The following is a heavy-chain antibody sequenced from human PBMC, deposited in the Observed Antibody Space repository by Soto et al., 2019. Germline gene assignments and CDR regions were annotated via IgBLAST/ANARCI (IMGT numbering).Heavy chain of an antibody. Sequence: SETLSLTCTVSGGSISSSSYYWGWIRQPPGKGLEWIGSIYYSGSTYYNPSLKSRVTISVDTSKNQFSLKLSSVTAADTAVYYCARHVLRFLEWLSGDYWGQGTLVTVSS. V-gene: IGHV4-39*01. CDR3: ARHVLRFLEWLSGDY. J-gene: IGHJ4*02. CDR2: IYYSGST. CDR1: GGSISSSSYY. D-gene: IGHD3-3*01.